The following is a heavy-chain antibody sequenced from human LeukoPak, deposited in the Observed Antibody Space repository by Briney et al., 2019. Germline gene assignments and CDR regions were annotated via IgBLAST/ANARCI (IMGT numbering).Heavy chain of an antibody. D-gene: IGHD6-13*01. CDR1: GFTFSSYE. J-gene: IGHJ4*02. V-gene: IGHV3-48*03. Sequence: PGGALTLSCPASGFTFSSYEMNWVRQAPGDGREGVSYISSSGSTIYYADSVKGRFTISRDNAKNSLYLQMNSLRAEDTAVYYCARVSSGQLGHWGQGTLVTVSS. CDR3: ARVSSGQLGH. CDR2: ISSSGSTI.